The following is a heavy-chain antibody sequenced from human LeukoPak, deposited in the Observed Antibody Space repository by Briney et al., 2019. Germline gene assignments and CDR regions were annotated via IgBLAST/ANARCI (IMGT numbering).Heavy chain of an antibody. J-gene: IGHJ5*02. CDR3: ARDLLELAAGLQKPFDP. Sequence: ASVKVSCKASGYTFTSYGISWVRQAPGQGLEWMGWISAYNGNTNYAQKLQGRVTMTTDTSTSTAYMELRSLRSDDTAVYYCARDLLELAAGLQKPFDPWGQGTLVTVSS. CDR2: ISAYNGNT. V-gene: IGHV1-18*01. CDR1: GYTFTSYG. D-gene: IGHD2-15*01.